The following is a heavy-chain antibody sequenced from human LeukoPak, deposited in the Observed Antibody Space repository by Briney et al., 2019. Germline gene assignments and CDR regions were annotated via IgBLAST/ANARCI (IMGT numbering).Heavy chain of an antibody. J-gene: IGHJ4*02. CDR2: IYYSGST. V-gene: IGHV4-59*08. CDR1: GGSISSYY. D-gene: IGHD6-13*01. CDR3: ARRARKAAADY. Sequence: PSETLSLTCTVSGGSISSYYWSWIRQPPGKGLEWIGYIYYSGSTNYNPSLKSRVTISVDTSKNQFSLKLSSVTAADTAVYYCARRARKAAADYWGQGTLVTVSS.